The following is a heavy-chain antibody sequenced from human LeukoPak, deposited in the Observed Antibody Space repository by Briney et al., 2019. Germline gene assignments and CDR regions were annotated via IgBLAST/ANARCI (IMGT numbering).Heavy chain of an antibody. V-gene: IGHV4-4*07. Sequence: KPSETLSLTCTVSGGSISSYYWSWIRQPAGKGLEWIGRIYTSGSTNYNPSLKSRVTMSADTSKNQFSLKLSSVTAADTAVYYCARSGGSGSYYYFDYWGQGTLVTVSS. CDR3: ARSGGSGSYYYFDY. CDR1: GGSISSYY. D-gene: IGHD3-10*01. J-gene: IGHJ4*02. CDR2: IYTSGST.